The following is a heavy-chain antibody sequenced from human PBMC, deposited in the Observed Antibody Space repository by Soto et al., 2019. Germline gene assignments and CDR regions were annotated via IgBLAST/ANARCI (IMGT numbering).Heavy chain of an antibody. CDR2: ISYSGNT. CDR3: ARAQTVLSRYYFDS. V-gene: IGHV4-59*01. CDR1: GGSISNFY. J-gene: IGHJ4*02. Sequence: SETLSLTCTVSGGSISNFYWSWIRQPPGKGLEWIGYISYSGNTNYNPSLKSRVSISVDTSKNQLSLNLTSVTAADTAVYYCARAQTVLSRYYFDSWGQGTPVTVSS. D-gene: IGHD4-17*01.